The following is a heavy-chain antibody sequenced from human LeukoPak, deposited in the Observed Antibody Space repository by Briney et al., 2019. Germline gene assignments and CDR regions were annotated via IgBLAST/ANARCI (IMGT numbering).Heavy chain of an antibody. CDR2: IYYSGST. Sequence: SETLSLTCTVSGGSISSYYWSWIRQPPGKGLEWIGYIYYSGSTNYNPSLKSRVTISVDTSKNQFSLKLSSVTAADTAVYYCARGTKGYCSSTSCYIRGYYYYYGMDVWGQGTTVTVSS. CDR3: ARGTKGYCSSTSCYIRGYYYYYGMDV. V-gene: IGHV4-59*12. CDR1: GGSISSYY. J-gene: IGHJ6*02. D-gene: IGHD2-2*02.